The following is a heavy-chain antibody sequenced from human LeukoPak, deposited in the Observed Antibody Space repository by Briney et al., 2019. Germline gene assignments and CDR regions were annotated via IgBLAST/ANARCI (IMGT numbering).Heavy chain of an antibody. CDR1: GFTFSSYA. CDR3: ARDWNGSGTAFDH. D-gene: IGHD1-1*01. J-gene: IGHJ4*02. V-gene: IGHV3-23*01. Sequence: GGSLRLSCAASGFTFSSYAMSWVRQAPGKGLEWVSAISGSGGSTYYADSVKGRFTISRDNAKNSLSLQMSGLRAEDTAVYYCARDWNGSGTAFDHWGQGTLVTVSS. CDR2: ISGSGGST.